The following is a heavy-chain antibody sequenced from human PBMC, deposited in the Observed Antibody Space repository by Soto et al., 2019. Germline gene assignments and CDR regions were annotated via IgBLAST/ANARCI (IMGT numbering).Heavy chain of an antibody. V-gene: IGHV3-23*01. CDR1: GFTFSNHA. J-gene: IGHJ5*02. Sequence: EVQLLESGGGLVQPGESLRLSCAASGFTFSNHAMSWVRQAPGKGLEWVSGISDSGRTTYYADSVKGRFTISRDNPKNTLYLQMNSLRADDTAVYFCAKAVWNGYWSANHWGQGTLVTVSS. CDR2: ISDSGRTT. D-gene: IGHD3-3*01. CDR3: AKAVWNGYWSANH.